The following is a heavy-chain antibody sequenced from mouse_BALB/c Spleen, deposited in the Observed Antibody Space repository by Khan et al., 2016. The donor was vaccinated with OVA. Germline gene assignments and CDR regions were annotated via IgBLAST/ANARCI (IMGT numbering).Heavy chain of an antibody. Sequence: QLQESGPGLVKPSQSLSLTCTVTGYSITSDYAWNWIRQFPGNKLEWMCYISSTGSTNYNPALKSRISFTRDTSKNQSFLQLNTVTNEDTATNYCARGGSRYNYAMDYWGQGTSVTVSS. J-gene: IGHJ4*01. CDR3: ARGGSRYNYAMDY. D-gene: IGHD1-1*02. CDR1: GYSITSDYA. V-gene: IGHV3-2*02. CDR2: ISSTGST.